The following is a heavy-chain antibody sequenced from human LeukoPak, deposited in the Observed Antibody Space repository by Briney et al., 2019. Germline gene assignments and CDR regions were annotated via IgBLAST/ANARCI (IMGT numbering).Heavy chain of an antibody. V-gene: IGHV4-59*01. CDR2: IYYSGST. CDR1: GGSINSYY. Sequence: PSETLSLTCTVSGGSINSYYWSWIRQPPGKGVEWIGYIYYSGSTNYNPSLKSRVTISVDTSKNQFSLKLSSVTAADTAVYYCARDRSSSSSSAFDIWGQGTMVTVSS. D-gene: IGHD6-6*01. J-gene: IGHJ3*02. CDR3: ARDRSSSSSSAFDI.